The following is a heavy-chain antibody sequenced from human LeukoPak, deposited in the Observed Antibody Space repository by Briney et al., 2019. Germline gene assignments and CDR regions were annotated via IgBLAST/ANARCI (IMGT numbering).Heavy chain of an antibody. CDR2: INQSGST. J-gene: IGHJ6*03. CDR1: GGSFSGYY. Sequence: SETLSLTCAVYGGSFSGYYWSWIRQPPGKGLEWIGEINQSGSTNHNSPLKSRVTISVDASKNQFPLKLSYVPAADTTVYYCARQNFYRYCRSTSCYRPYYDYYMDVWGKGTTVTISS. CDR3: ARQNFYRYCRSTSCYRPYYDYYMDV. D-gene: IGHD2-2*01. V-gene: IGHV4-34*01.